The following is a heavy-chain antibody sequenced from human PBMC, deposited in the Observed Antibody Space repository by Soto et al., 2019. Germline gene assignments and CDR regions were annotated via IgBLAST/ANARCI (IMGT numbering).Heavy chain of an antibody. Sequence: EVQLLESGGGLVQPGGSLRLSCAASGFTFSTYAMTWVRQAPGKGLEWVSAISGSGGSTNYSDSVKGRFTMSRDNSKNTLYLEVNSLRAEDTATYYCARNYGSGNYTHLDSWGQGTLVTVSS. CDR1: GFTFSTYA. J-gene: IGHJ4*02. CDR2: ISGSGGST. CDR3: ARNYGSGNYTHLDS. V-gene: IGHV3-23*01. D-gene: IGHD3-10*01.